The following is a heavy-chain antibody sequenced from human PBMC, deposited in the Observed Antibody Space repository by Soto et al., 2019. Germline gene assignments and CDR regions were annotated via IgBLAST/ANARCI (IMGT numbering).Heavy chain of an antibody. J-gene: IGHJ4*02. D-gene: IGHD1-26*01. CDR2: IYYSGST. Sequence: SETLSLTCTVSGGSISRYYWSWIRQPPGKGLEWIGYIYYSGSTNYNPSLKSRVTISVDTSKNQFSLKLSSVTAADTAVYYCARSGGDYFDYWGQGTLVTVSS. V-gene: IGHV4-59*01. CDR3: ARSGGDYFDY. CDR1: GGSISRYY.